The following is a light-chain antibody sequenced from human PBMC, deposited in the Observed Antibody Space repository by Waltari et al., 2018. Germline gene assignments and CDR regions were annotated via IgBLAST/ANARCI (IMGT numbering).Light chain of an antibody. Sequence: DIQLTQSPSFLSASVGDRVTITCRASQDISSYLAWDQQKPGNAPQFLIYAGSTLQSGVPARFSVSRSGTECALTISSLQPEDLDTYYCQLPYCDPRAFGQGTKV. CDR1: QDISSY. CDR2: AGS. V-gene: IGKV1-9*01. CDR3: QLPYCDPRA. J-gene: IGKJ1*01.